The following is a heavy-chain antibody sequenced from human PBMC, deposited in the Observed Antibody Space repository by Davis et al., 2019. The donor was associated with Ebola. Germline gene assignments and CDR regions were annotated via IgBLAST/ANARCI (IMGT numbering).Heavy chain of an antibody. CDR3: ARDLPITIFGVVTGAYYYYMDV. CDR2: INSDGSST. D-gene: IGHD3-3*01. V-gene: IGHV3-74*01. CDR1: GFTFSSYW. J-gene: IGHJ6*03. Sequence: HTGGSLRLSCAASGFTFSSYWMHWVRQAPGKGLVWVSRINSDGSSTSYADSVKGRFTISRDNAKNTLYLQMNSLRAEDTAVYYCARDLPITIFGVVTGAYYYYMDVWGKGTTVTVSS.